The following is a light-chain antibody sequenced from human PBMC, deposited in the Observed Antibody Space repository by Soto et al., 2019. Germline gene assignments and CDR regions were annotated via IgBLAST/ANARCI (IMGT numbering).Light chain of an antibody. J-gene: IGLJ3*02. CDR3: TSYVGNDIWV. CDR2: EVT. Sequence: QSALTQPPSASGSPGQSVTISCTGTSSDVGAYKYVSWYQQYPGKAPKLMIYEVTKRPSGVPDRFSGSKSGNTASLTVSGRQAEDEGDYYCTSYVGNDIWVFGGGTKLTVL. CDR1: SSDVGAYKY. V-gene: IGLV2-8*01.